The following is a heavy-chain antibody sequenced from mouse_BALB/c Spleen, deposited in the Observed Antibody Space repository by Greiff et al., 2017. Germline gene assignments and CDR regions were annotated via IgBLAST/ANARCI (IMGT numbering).Heavy chain of an antibody. V-gene: IGHV3-2*02. CDR3: ARHYYGSSRYFDV. D-gene: IGHD1-1*01. CDR2: ISYSGST. CDR1: GYSITSDYA. Sequence: VQLKESGPGLVKPSQSLSLTCTVTGYSITSDYAWNWIRQFPGNKLEWMGYISYSGSTSYNPSLKSRISITRDTSKNQFFLQLNSVTTEDTATYYCARHYYGSSRYFDVWGAGTTVTVSS. J-gene: IGHJ1*01.